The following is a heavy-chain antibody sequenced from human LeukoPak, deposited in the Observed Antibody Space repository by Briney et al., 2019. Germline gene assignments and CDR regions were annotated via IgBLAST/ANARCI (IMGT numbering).Heavy chain of an antibody. D-gene: IGHD3-10*01. CDR2: IYTSGTT. J-gene: IGHJ4*02. CDR1: GGSFSSYY. V-gene: IGHV4-4*07. Sequence: SDTLSLTCTVSGGSFSSYYWSWIRQPAGKGLEWIGHIYTSGTTNYNPSLKSRVTMSIDTSKNQFSLKLSSVTAADTAVYYCARAVRGSGSYHFDYWGQGTLVTVSS. CDR3: ARAVRGSGSYHFDY.